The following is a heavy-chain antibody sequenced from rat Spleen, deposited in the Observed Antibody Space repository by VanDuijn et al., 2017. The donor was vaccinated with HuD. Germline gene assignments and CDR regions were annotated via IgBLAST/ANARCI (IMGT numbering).Heavy chain of an antibody. CDR1: GFTFSDYY. V-gene: IGHV5-19*01. Sequence: EVQLVESGGGLVQPGGSLKLSCAASGFTFSDYYMAWVRQAPTKGLEWVASISPSGGSTYYPDSVKGRFTISRDNAKSTLYLQMDSLRSEDTATYYCATEGITTRWYFDFWGPGTMVTVSS. CDR2: ISPSGGST. CDR3: ATEGITTRWYFDF. D-gene: IGHD1-10*01. J-gene: IGHJ1*01.